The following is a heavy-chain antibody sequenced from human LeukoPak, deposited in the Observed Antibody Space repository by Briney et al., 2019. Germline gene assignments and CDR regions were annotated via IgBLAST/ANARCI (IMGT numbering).Heavy chain of an antibody. V-gene: IGHV3-7*03. D-gene: IGHD5-24*01. CDR1: GFTFSVYW. CDR3: ARDDAWLQYGN. Sequence: PGGSLRLSCEASGFTFSVYWMSWVRQAPGKGLEWVANIKQDGSEKYYVDSVKGRFTISRDNSKNTLYLQMNSPRADDTAVYYCARDDAWLQYGNWGQGTLVTVSS. CDR2: IKQDGSEK. J-gene: IGHJ4*02.